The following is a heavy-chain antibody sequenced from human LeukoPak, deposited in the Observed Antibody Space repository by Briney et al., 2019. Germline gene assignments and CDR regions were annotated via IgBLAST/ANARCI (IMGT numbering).Heavy chain of an antibody. D-gene: IGHD5-24*01. CDR2: INSDGGST. CDR1: GFTFSSYW. Sequence: GGSLRLSCTASGFTFSSYWMPWVRQAPGKGLVWVSRINSDGGSTSYADSVKGRFTISRDNAKNTLYLQMNSLRAEDTAVYYCARRIQGMAPYYFDYWGQGTLVTVSS. V-gene: IGHV3-74*01. J-gene: IGHJ4*02. CDR3: ARRIQGMAPYYFDY.